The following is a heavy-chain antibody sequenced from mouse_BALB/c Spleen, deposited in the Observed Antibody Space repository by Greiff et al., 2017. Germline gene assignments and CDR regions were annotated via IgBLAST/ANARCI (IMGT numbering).Heavy chain of an antibody. V-gene: IGHV2-2*02. CDR2: IWSGGST. Sequence: VQLQQSGPGLVQPSQSLSITCTVSGFSLTSYGVHWVRQSPGKGLEWLGVIWSGGSTDYNAAFISRLSISKDNSKSQVFFKMNSLQANDTAIYYCARMDYGSSSSYWYVDVWGAGTAVTVSS. D-gene: IGHD1-1*01. CDR1: GFSLTSYG. J-gene: IGHJ1*01. CDR3: ARMDYGSSSSYWYVDV.